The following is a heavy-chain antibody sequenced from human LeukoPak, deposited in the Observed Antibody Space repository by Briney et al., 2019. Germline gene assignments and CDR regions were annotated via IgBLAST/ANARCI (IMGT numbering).Heavy chain of an antibody. CDR1: GFTFSSYG. D-gene: IGHD3-10*01. CDR2: IRYDGSNK. V-gene: IGHV3-30*02. J-gene: IGHJ4*02. Sequence: QSGGSLRLSCAASGFTFSSYGMHWVRQAPGKGLEWVAFIRYDGSNKYYADSVKGRFTISRDNSKNTLYLQMNSLRAEDTAVYYCAKALNSGSYYSPIYPFDYWGQGTLVTVSS. CDR3: AKALNSGSYYSPIYPFDY.